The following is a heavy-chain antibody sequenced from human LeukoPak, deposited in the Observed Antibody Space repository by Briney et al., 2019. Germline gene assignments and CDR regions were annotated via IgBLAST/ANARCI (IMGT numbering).Heavy chain of an antibody. CDR3: ARGMGSSGYYVY. Sequence: SETLSLTCAVSGGSISSGGYSWSWIRQPPGKGLEWIGYIYHSGGTYYNPSLKSRVTISVDRSKNQFSLKLSSVTAADTAVYYCARGMGSSGYYVYWGQGTLVTVSS. J-gene: IGHJ4*02. CDR2: IYHSGGT. D-gene: IGHD3-22*01. V-gene: IGHV4-30-2*01. CDR1: GGSISSGGYS.